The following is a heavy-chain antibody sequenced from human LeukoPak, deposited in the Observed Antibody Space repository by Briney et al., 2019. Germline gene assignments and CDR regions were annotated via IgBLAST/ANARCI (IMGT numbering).Heavy chain of an antibody. CDR2: ISSSGSTT. D-gene: IGHD4-17*01. V-gene: IGHV3-11*04. Sequence: GGSLRLSCAASGFTFSDYYMSWLRQAPGEGLEWVSYISSSGSTTYYADSVKGRFTISRDNAKNSLYLQINSLTAENTAEYYGARGEPDYGEGVFVYWGQGTLVTVSS. CDR3: ARGEPDYGEGVFVY. J-gene: IGHJ4*02. CDR1: GFTFSDYY.